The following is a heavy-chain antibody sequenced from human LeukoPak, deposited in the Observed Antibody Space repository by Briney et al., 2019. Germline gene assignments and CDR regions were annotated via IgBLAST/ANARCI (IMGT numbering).Heavy chain of an antibody. V-gene: IGHV3-23*01. Sequence: GGSLRLSCADSGVTLSNYAMSWGRQAPGKGLEWVSSISSSGGSAYNADSVKGRFTISRDNSKNTLYLQMNSLRAEDTAVYYCAKSRGHYYFDHWGQGTLVTVSS. CDR3: AKSRGHYYFDH. CDR1: GVTLSNYA. J-gene: IGHJ4*02. CDR2: ISSSGGSA.